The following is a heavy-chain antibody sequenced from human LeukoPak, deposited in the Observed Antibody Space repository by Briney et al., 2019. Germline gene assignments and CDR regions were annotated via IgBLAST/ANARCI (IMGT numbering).Heavy chain of an antibody. CDR2: ISSGGTYK. CDR3: ARKWNDGLDH. Sequence: PGGSLRLSCAGSGFSVSNYYMSWVRQAPGKGLEWVSSISSGGTYKYYADSLKGRFTISRDNAKSSLYLQMNSLSVEDTAVYYCARKWNDGLDHWGQGTLVTVSS. D-gene: IGHD1-1*01. CDR1: GFSVSNYY. V-gene: IGHV3-21*01. J-gene: IGHJ4*02.